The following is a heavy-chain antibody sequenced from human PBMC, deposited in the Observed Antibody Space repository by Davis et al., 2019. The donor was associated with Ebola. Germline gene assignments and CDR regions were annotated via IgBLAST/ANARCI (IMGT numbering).Heavy chain of an antibody. CDR2: ISAISDKT. CDR1: GYTFASYG. CDR3: ARAQFPTTSDH. V-gene: IGHV1-18*01. J-gene: IGHJ4*02. D-gene: IGHD1-1*01. Sequence: ASVKVSCKASGYTFASYGVSWVRQAPGQGLEWMGWISAISDKTNYAQRYQGRVTMTTDTSKSTAYMELRSLGYDDTAVYYCARAQFPTTSDHWGQGTLVTVSS.